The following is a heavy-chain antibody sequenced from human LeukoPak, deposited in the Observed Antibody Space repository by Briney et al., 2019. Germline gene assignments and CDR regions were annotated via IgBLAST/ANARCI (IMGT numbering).Heavy chain of an antibody. Sequence: GGSLRLPCAASGFTFSSYSMNWVRQAPGKGLEWVSSISSSSSYIYYADSVKGRFTISRDNAKNSLYLQMNSLRAEDTAVYYCARFEDYDFWSGPSYYYYGMDVWGQGTTVTVSS. D-gene: IGHD3-3*01. CDR2: ISSSSSYI. CDR1: GFTFSSYS. CDR3: ARFEDYDFWSGPSYYYYGMDV. V-gene: IGHV3-21*01. J-gene: IGHJ6*02.